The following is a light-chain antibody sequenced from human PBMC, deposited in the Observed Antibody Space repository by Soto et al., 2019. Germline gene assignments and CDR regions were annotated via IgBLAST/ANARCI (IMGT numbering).Light chain of an antibody. CDR3: HQYGSSPFT. V-gene: IGKV3-20*01. CDR2: GAS. J-gene: IGKJ4*01. Sequence: EIVLTQSPGTLSLSPGERATLSCRASQSVSTTYLGWYQQKPGQAPRLLIYGASSRATGIPDRFSGSGSGTEFTLTISRLEPEDFAVYYCHQYGSSPFTFGGGTKGISN. CDR1: QSVSTTY.